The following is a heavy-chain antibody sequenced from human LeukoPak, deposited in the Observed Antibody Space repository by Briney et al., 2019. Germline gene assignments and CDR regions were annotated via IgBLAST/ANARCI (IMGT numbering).Heavy chain of an antibody. CDR3: ARNGYTKSWTHLDY. CDR1: SGSIRSYL. Sequence: AETLSLTCTVSSGSIRSYLWAWIRQPAGKTLEWIGRIYSTGDTDYNPSLKSRVTMSIDTSKNQFSLNLRSVTTADTAFYYCARNGYTKSWTHLDYWGQGILVSVSS. CDR2: IYSTGDT. V-gene: IGHV4-4*07. J-gene: IGHJ4*02. D-gene: IGHD3/OR15-3a*01.